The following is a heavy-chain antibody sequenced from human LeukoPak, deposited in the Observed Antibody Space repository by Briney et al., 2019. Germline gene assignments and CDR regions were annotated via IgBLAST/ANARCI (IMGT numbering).Heavy chain of an antibody. CDR3: ARGHRRGAAAGTFFY. Sequence: ASVKVSCKASGGTFSRYGINWVRQATGQGLEWMGWMNPNSGNTGYAQKFQGRVTMTRNTSISTAYMELSSLRSEDTAVYYCARGHRRGAAAGTFFYWGQGTLVTVSS. V-gene: IGHV1-8*01. CDR2: MNPNSGNT. J-gene: IGHJ4*02. D-gene: IGHD6-13*01. CDR1: GGTFSRYG.